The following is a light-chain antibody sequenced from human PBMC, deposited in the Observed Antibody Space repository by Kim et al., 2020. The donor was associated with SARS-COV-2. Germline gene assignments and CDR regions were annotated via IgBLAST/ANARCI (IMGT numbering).Light chain of an antibody. CDR2: NKN. CDR1: SLRSYF. V-gene: IGLV3-19*01. J-gene: IGLJ1*01. CDR3: TSRDTVGNHLYV. Sequence: LGRTVRITCQGDSLRSYFASWYQQKPGQAPMLVIYNKNNRPAGIPDRFSGSTSGNTASLTITGAQAEDEADYYCTSRDTVGNHLYVFGTGTKVTVL.